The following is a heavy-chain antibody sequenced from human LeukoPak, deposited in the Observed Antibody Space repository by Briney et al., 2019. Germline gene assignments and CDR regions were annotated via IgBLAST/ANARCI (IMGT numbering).Heavy chain of an antibody. Sequence: GESLKISCKGSGYSFTTYLIAWVRQMPGKGLEWMGIIHPGDSGARYSPSFQGQVTISADNSIDTAYLQWSSLKASDTAIYFCARQNAEVSFFDYWGQGNMVTVSS. D-gene: IGHD1-1*01. CDR3: ARQNAEVSFFDY. V-gene: IGHV5-51*01. CDR2: IHPGDSGA. J-gene: IGHJ4*02. CDR1: GYSFTTYL.